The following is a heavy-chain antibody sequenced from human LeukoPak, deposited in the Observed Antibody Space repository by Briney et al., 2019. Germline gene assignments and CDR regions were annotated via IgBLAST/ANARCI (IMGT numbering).Heavy chain of an antibody. Sequence: GGSLRLSCAASGFTFSAYAMSWVRQAPGKALEWVSTISRSSNNTYYADSVKGRFTISRDNSRTTLSLQMNSLRGDDTAVYYCAKGPLYCSGTSCYSVDYWGQGTLVTVSS. CDR3: AKGPLYCSGTSCYSVDY. D-gene: IGHD2-15*01. CDR1: GFTFSAYA. CDR2: ISRSSNNT. V-gene: IGHV3-23*01. J-gene: IGHJ4*02.